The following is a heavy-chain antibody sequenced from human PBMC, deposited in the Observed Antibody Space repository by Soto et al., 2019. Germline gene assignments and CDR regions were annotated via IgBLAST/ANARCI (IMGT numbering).Heavy chain of an antibody. CDR3: VRVGRLGGY. CDR2: IKEDGSGK. D-gene: IGHD3-16*01. V-gene: IGHV3-7*03. J-gene: IGHJ4*02. CDR1: GFTFSSYW. Sequence: SLRLSCTASGFTFSSYWMSWVRQAPGKGLGWVANIKEDGSGKYYVDSVKGRFSISRDNARNSLYLQMNSLRVEDTAVYYCVRVGRLGGYWGQGALVTVS.